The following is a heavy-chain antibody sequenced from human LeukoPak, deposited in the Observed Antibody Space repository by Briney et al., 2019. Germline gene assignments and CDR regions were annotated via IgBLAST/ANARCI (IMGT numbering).Heavy chain of an antibody. V-gene: IGHV3-23*01. J-gene: IGHJ4*02. CDR2: ISGSGDST. D-gene: IGHD6-13*01. Sequence: GGSLRLSCAASGFTFSSYAMSWVRQAPGKGLEWVSAISGSGDSTYYGGSVKGRFTISRDNSKNTLYLQMNSLRAEDTAVYYCAKTRPLDSSSWSHGDYWGQGTPVTVSS. CDR1: GFTFSSYA. CDR3: AKTRPLDSSSWSHGDY.